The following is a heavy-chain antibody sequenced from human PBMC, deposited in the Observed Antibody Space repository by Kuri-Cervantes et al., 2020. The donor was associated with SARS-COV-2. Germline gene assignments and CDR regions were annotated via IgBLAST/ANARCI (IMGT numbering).Heavy chain of an antibody. CDR1: GFTFSSYS. CDR2: IWYDGSNK. J-gene: IGHJ4*02. V-gene: IGHV3-33*08. CDR3: TRRGSSSSI. Sequence: GGSLRLSCAASGFTFSSYSMNWVRQAPGKGLEWVAVIWYDGSNKYYADSVKGRLTISRDNSKNTAYLQMNSLKTEDTAVYYCTRRGSSSSIWGQGTLVTVSS. D-gene: IGHD6-6*01.